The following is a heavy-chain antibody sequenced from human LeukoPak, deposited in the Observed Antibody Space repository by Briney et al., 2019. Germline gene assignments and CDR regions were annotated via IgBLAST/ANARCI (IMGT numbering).Heavy chain of an antibody. CDR3: AKSYNGYESKPDY. D-gene: IGHD5-12*01. J-gene: IGHJ4*02. V-gene: IGHV3-23*01. Sequence: GGSLRLSCAASGFTFASYVMSWVRQAPGKGLEWVSAISGSGGNTYYADSVKGRFTISRDNSKNTLYLQMNSLRAEDTAVYYCAKSYNGYESKPDYWGQGTLVTVSS. CDR2: ISGSGGNT. CDR1: GFTFASYV.